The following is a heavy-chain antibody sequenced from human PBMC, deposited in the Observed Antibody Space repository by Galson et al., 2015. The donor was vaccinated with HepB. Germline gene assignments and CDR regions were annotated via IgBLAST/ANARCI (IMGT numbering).Heavy chain of an antibody. CDR1: GYTFTSYD. CDR3: ARGLATSRTSSGWFDP. Sequence: SVKVSCKASGYTFTSYDINWVRQATGQGLEWMGWMNANSGNTGYAQKFQGRVTMTRNTSISTAYMELSSLRSEDTAVYYCARGLATSRTSSGWFDPWGQGTLVTVSS. V-gene: IGHV1-8*01. D-gene: IGHD1-26*01. J-gene: IGHJ5*02. CDR2: MNANSGNT.